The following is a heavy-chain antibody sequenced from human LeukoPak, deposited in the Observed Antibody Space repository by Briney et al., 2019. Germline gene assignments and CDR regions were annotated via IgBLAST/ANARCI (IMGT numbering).Heavy chain of an antibody. Sequence: GGSLRLSCAASGFTFDDYAMHWVRQAPGKGLEWVSGISWNSGSIGYADSVKGRFTISRDNAKNSLYLQMNSLRAEDTALYYCAKAREQWLVRAGFDYWGQGTLVNVSS. V-gene: IGHV3-9*01. J-gene: IGHJ4*02. CDR2: ISWNSGSI. CDR1: GFTFDDYA. CDR3: AKAREQWLVRAGFDY. D-gene: IGHD6-19*01.